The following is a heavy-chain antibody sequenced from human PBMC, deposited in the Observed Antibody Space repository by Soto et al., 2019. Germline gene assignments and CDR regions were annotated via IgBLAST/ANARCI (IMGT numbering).Heavy chain of an antibody. CDR1: DYTFTSYG. CDR3: ARADSSGYYYYYGMDV. V-gene: IGHV1-18*01. J-gene: IGHJ6*02. Sequence: GASVKVSCKASDYTFTSYGISWVRQAPGQGLEWMGWISAYNGNTKYAQKLQGRVTMTTDTSPSTAYMELRSLRSDDTAVYYCARADSSGYYYYYGMDVWGQGTTVTVSS. CDR2: ISAYNGNT. D-gene: IGHD3-22*01.